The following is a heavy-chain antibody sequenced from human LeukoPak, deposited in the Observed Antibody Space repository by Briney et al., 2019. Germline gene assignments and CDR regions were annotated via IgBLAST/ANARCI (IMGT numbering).Heavy chain of an antibody. J-gene: IGHJ6*02. CDR3: ARDLGGGYSYGWGNYYGMDV. CDR2: ISAYNGNT. V-gene: IGHV1-18*01. D-gene: IGHD5-18*01. Sequence: ASVKVSCKASGGAFSSYAISWVRQAPGQGLEWMGWISAYNGNTNYAQKLQGRVTMTTDTSTSTAYMELRSLRSDDTAVYYCARDLGGGYSYGWGNYYGMDVWGQGTTVTVSS. CDR1: GGAFSSYA.